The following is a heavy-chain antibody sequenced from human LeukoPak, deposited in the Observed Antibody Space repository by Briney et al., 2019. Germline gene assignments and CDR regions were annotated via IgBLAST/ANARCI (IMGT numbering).Heavy chain of an antibody. CDR2: INPGDSDT. J-gene: IGHJ4*02. V-gene: IGHV5-51*01. CDR1: GYNFASYW. D-gene: IGHD2-2*01. CDR3: TRYQVPPGRDYFDY. Sequence: RGESLKISCKGSGYNFASYWIGWVRQMPGKGLKWMGNINPGDSDTRYSPSFQGQVTMTVDKSINTAYLYWSSLKASDTAMYYCTRYQVPPGRDYFDYWGQGTLVTVSS.